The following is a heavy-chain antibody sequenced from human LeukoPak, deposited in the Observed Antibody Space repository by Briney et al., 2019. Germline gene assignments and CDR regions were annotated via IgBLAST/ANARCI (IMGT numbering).Heavy chain of an antibody. CDR1: GYTFTSYD. J-gene: IGHJ4*02. CDR2: MNPNSGNT. V-gene: IGHV1-8*03. Sequence: ASVKVSCKASGYTFTSYDINWVRQATGQGLEWMGWMNPNSGNTGYAQKFQGRVTITRNTSISTAYMELSSLRSEDTAVYYCARATRGYDFWSGSTYYFDYWGQGTLVTVSS. CDR3: ARATRGYDFWSGSTYYFDY. D-gene: IGHD3-3*01.